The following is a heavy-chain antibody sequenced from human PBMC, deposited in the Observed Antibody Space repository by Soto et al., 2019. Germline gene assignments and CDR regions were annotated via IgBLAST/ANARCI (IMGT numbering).Heavy chain of an antibody. D-gene: IGHD3-3*01. V-gene: IGHV4-39*01. CDR3: ARTYYDFWSGNNWLDP. Sequence: PSETLSLTCTVSGGSISSSSYYWGWIRQPPGKGLEWIGSIYYSGSTYYNPSLKSRVTISVDTSKNQFSLKLSSVTAADTAVYYCARTYYDFWSGNNWLDPWGQGTLVTVYS. CDR2: IYYSGST. CDR1: GGSISSSSYY. J-gene: IGHJ5*02.